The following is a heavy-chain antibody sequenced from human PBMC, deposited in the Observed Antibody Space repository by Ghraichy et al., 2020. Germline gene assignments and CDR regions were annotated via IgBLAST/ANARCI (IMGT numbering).Heavy chain of an antibody. D-gene: IGHD2-15*01. CDR2: INPNSGGT. Sequence: ASVKVSCKASGYTFTGYYMHWVRQAPGQGLEWMGRINPNSGGTNYAQKFQGRVTMTRDTSISTAYMELSRLRSDDTAVYYCARGPQFPYCSGGSCYLTIFDYWGQGTLVTVSS. J-gene: IGHJ4*02. CDR3: ARGPQFPYCSGGSCYLTIFDY. V-gene: IGHV1-2*06. CDR1: GYTFTGYY.